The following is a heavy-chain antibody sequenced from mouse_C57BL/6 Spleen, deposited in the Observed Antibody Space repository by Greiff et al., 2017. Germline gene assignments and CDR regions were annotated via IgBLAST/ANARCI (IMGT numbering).Heavy chain of an antibody. Sequence: QVQLKQSGAELVKPGASVKMSCKASGYTFTSYWITWVKQRPGQGLEWIGDIYPGSGSTNYNDNVKSKATLTVDTSPSTAYMQLSSLTSEASAVYYCARGDTTRDYAMDYWGQGTSVTVSS. CDR3: ARGDTTRDYAMDY. D-gene: IGHD1-1*01. CDR1: GYTFTSYW. J-gene: IGHJ4*01. CDR2: IYPGSGST. V-gene: IGHV1-55*01.